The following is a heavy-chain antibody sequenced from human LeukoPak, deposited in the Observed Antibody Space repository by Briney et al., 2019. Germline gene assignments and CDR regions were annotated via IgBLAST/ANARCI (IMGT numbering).Heavy chain of an antibody. CDR2: INPNGGDT. D-gene: IGHD3-10*01. Sequence: GASVKVSCKASGYPFIDYYIHWVRQAPGQGLERMGWINPNGGDTKYAHKFQGRVTMTRDTSISTVYMEVTSLTSGDMALYYFAIDRSLLTMVWFDYWGQGTLVTVSS. V-gene: IGHV1-2*02. CDR3: AIDRSLLTMVWFDY. J-gene: IGHJ4*02. CDR1: GYPFIDYY.